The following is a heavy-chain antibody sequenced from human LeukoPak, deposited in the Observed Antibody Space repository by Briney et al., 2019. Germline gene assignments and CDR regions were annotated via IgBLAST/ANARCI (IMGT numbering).Heavy chain of an antibody. D-gene: IGHD3-16*02. CDR2: ISSSSSYI. CDR1: GFTFSSYW. CDR3: ARDSATSVWGSYRYSGMDV. Sequence: GGSLRLSCAASGFTFSSYWMSWVRQAPGKGLEWVSSISSSSSYIYYADSVKGRFTISRDNAKNSLYLQMNSLRAEDTAVYYCARDSATSVWGSYRYSGMDVWGKGTTVTISS. V-gene: IGHV3-21*04. J-gene: IGHJ6*04.